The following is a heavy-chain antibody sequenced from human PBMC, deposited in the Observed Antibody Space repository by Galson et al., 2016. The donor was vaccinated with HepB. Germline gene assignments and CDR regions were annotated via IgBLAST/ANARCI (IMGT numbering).Heavy chain of an antibody. Sequence: SVKVSCKVSGHTLLDLSIHWVRQAPGKGLEWMGGFHHEDGETIYAPNFQGRVRMTEDTSTDTAYMELSSLRTEDTAIYYCASLGVDEDYESSGRVGMDVWGQGTTVIVSS. CDR1: GHTLLDLS. CDR3: ASLGVDEDYESSGRVGMDV. V-gene: IGHV1-24*01. D-gene: IGHD3-22*01. CDR2: FHHEDGET. J-gene: IGHJ6*02.